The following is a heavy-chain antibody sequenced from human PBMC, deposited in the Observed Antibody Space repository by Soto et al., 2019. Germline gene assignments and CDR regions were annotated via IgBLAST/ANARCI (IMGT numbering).Heavy chain of an antibody. Sequence: EASVKVSCKASGYTFTSYAMHWVRQAPGQRLEWMGWINAGNGNTKYSQKFQGRVTITRDTSASTAYMELSSLRSEDTAVYYCARHDCISSSCYYYYYYGMDVWGQGTTVTVSS. CDR3: ARHDCISSSCYYYYYYGMDV. CDR2: INAGNGNT. D-gene: IGHD2-2*01. V-gene: IGHV1-3*01. CDR1: GYTFTSYA. J-gene: IGHJ6*02.